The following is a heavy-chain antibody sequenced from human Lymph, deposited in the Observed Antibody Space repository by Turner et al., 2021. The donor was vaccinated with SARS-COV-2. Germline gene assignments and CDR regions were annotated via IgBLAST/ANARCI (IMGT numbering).Heavy chain of an antibody. Sequence: QVQRVESGGGVVQPGRSLKLSCAAAGFTFSSYAMHWVRQAPGKGLEWVALISYDGNNKYYADSVRGRFTISRDNSKNTLYLQMNSLRAEDTAVYYCARGLSGNYYFFDYWGQGTLVTVSS. V-gene: IGHV3-30-3*01. J-gene: IGHJ4*02. D-gene: IGHD1-26*01. CDR3: ARGLSGNYYFFDY. CDR1: GFTFSSYA. CDR2: ISYDGNNK.